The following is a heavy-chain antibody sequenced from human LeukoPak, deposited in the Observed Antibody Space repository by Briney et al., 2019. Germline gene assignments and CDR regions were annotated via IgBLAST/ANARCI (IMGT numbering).Heavy chain of an antibody. CDR3: ARAEGDFWSGYRRHNWFDP. Sequence: ASVKVSCKASGYTFTGYFIHWVRQAPGQGLEWMGWINPKTGVTNYEQKFQGRVIMTRDTSISTVYMEVTRLTSDDTAVYYCARAEGDFWSGYRRHNWFDPWGQGTLVTASS. V-gene: IGHV1-2*02. CDR2: INPKTGVT. CDR1: GYTFTGYF. J-gene: IGHJ5*02. D-gene: IGHD3-3*01.